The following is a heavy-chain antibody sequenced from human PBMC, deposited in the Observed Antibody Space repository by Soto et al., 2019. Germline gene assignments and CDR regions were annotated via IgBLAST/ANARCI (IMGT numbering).Heavy chain of an antibody. V-gene: IGHV1-69*13. CDR2: ILPIFGTA. J-gene: IGHJ6*02. CDR1: GGTFSGYA. D-gene: IGHD5-12*01. Sequence: SVNLSCKASGGTFSGYAISWVRQAPGQGLEWMGGILPIFGTANYAQKFKGTVTITADESTSTAYMELSSLRSEDTAVYYCARVEMATIWNYYYGMDVWGQGTTVTVSS. CDR3: ARVEMATIWNYYYGMDV.